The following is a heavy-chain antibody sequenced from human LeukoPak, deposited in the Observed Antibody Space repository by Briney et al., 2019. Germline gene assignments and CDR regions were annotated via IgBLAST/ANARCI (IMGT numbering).Heavy chain of an antibody. CDR3: ASRKLGNDY. D-gene: IGHD7-27*01. Sequence: SETLSLTCTVSGGSISNYYWSWIRQPPGKGLEWIGYIHCSGTTNYNPSLKTRVTISVDTSKNQFSLKLSSVTTADTAVYYCASRKLGNDYWGQGTLVTVSS. J-gene: IGHJ4*02. CDR1: GGSISNYY. V-gene: IGHV4-59*01. CDR2: IHCSGTT.